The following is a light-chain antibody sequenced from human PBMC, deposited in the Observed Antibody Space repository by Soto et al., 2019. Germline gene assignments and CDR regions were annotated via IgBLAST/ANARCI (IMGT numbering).Light chain of an antibody. CDR1: QSVNSF. CDR2: DSS. Sequence: EIVLTQSPATLSLSPGERANLSCRASQSVNSFLAWYQQKPGQAPRLLIYDSSHRATGIPARFSGSRSGTDFTLTISSLEPEDFAVYYCQQRSNRLLTFGGGTKVEIK. CDR3: QQRSNRLLT. V-gene: IGKV3-11*01. J-gene: IGKJ4*01.